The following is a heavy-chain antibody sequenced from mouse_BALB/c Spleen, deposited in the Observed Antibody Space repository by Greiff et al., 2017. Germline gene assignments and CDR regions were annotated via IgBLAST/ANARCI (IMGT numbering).Heavy chain of an antibody. V-gene: IGHV5-6-3*01. CDR3: ARDRYYGSSGYFDV. J-gene: IGHJ1*01. Sequence: EVMLVESGGGLVQPGGSLKLSCAASGFTFSSYGMSWVRQTPDKRLELVATINSNGGSTYYPDSVKGRFTISRDNAKNTLYLQMSSLKSEDTAMYYCARDRYYGSSGYFDVWGAGTTVTVSS. CDR2: INSNGGST. CDR1: GFTFSSYG. D-gene: IGHD1-1*01.